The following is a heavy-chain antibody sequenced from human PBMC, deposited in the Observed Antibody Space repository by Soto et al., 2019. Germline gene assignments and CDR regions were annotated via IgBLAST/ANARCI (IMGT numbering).Heavy chain of an antibody. V-gene: IGHV4-39*01. CDR3: ARQAAAPGIDLWFDP. CDR1: GGSISSSRSY. Sequence: QLQLQESGPGLVKPSETLSLTCNVSGGSISSSRSYWAWFRQPPGKELEWIANIFYAGNTYYNPSLKSRVTVYVDTSKNQCSLKLDSVTAADTAVYYCARQAAAPGIDLWFDPWGQGTLVTVSS. D-gene: IGHD6-13*01. J-gene: IGHJ5*02. CDR2: IFYAGNT.